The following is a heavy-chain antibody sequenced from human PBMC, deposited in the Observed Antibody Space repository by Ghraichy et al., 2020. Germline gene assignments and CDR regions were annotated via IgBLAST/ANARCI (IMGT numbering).Heavy chain of an antibody. CDR2: ISYDGSNK. Sequence: GSLRLSCAASGFTFSSYGMHWVRQAPGKGLEWVAVISYDGSNKYYADSVKGRFTISRDNSKNTLYLQMNSLRAEDTAVYYCAKDFYYGSGERLLHYWGQGTLVTVSS. D-gene: IGHD3-10*01. CDR1: GFTFSSYG. J-gene: IGHJ4*02. V-gene: IGHV3-30*18. CDR3: AKDFYYGSGERLLHY.